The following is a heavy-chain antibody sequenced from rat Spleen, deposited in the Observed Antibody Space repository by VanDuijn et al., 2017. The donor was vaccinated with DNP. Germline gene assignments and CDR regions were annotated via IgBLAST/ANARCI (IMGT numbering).Heavy chain of an antibody. CDR2: ITSSGGST. Sequence: EVQLVESGGGLVQPGRSLKLSCAASGFTFSDYYMAWVRQVPGKGLEWVAAITSSGGSTYYPDSVKGRFTISRDNAKNTLYLQMNSLRSEDTATYYCARRTGGYWGQGVMVTVSS. D-gene: IGHD5-1*01. CDR1: GFTFSDYY. V-gene: IGHV5-25*01. J-gene: IGHJ2*01. CDR3: ARRTGGY.